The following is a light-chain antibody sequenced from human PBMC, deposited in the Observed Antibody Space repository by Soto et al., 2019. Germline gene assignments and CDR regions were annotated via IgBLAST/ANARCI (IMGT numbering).Light chain of an antibody. J-gene: IGLJ2*01. Sequence: QSVLTQPASVSGSPGQSITISCTGTSSDIGGYNYVSWYQQHPGKAPKVMIYDVSMRPSGVSNRFSGSNSGNTASLTISGLQAEDEADYYCSSYTSSSTPVDFGGGTRLTF. CDR1: SSDIGGYNY. CDR2: DVS. V-gene: IGLV2-14*01. CDR3: SSYTSSSTPVD.